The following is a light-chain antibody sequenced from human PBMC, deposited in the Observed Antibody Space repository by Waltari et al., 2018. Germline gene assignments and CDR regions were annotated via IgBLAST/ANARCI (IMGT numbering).Light chain of an antibody. CDR3: SSYGGTYFV. J-gene: IGLJ2*01. Sequence: QSALTQPRSVSGSPGQSVTISCTGTSNDVGGYNYVSWYQHHPGEVPKLMIYDVTQRPSGVPDRFSGSKSGNTASLTISGLQADDEADYYCSSYGGTYFVFGGGTRLTVL. CDR1: SNDVGGYNY. CDR2: DVT. V-gene: IGLV2-11*01.